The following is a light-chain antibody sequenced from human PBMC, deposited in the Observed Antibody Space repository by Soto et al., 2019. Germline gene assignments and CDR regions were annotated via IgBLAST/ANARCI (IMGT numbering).Light chain of an antibody. J-gene: IGKJ1*01. CDR2: GAS. V-gene: IGKV3-15*01. CDR3: QHYNSWPRT. CDR1: QRVSRN. Sequence: EMVMTQSPATLSVSPGERATLSCRASQRVSRNLAWYQQKPGQAPRLLIYGASTRATGVPARFSGSGSGTEFTLTISSLQSEDFAVYHCQHYNSWPRTFGQGTKV.